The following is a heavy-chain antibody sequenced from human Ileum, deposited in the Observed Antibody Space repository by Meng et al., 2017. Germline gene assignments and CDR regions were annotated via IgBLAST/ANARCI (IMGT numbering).Heavy chain of an antibody. Sequence: QQWGEGLLKPSETLSLTCAVYGGSFSGYYWSWIRQPPGKGLEWIGEINHSGSTNYNPSLKSRVTISVDTSKNQFSLKLSSVTAADTAVYYCSRTSYYDNSGYYPGWGQGTLVTVSS. CDR2: INHSGST. D-gene: IGHD3-22*01. V-gene: IGHV4-34*01. CDR1: GGSFSGYY. J-gene: IGHJ4*02. CDR3: SRTSYYDNSGYYPG.